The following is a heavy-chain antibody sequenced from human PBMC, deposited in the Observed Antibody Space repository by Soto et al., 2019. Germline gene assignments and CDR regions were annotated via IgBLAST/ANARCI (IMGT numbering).Heavy chain of an antibody. D-gene: IGHD4-4*01. CDR1: GFSFSSYG. Sequence: QVQLVESGGGVVQPGRSLRLSCAASGFSFSSYGMHWVRQAPGKGLEWVAVISYDGSNKYYVDSVKGRFTISRDNSKTTLYLQMNSLRAEDTAVYYCAKDVSTTVTPHGMDVWGQGTTVTVSS. J-gene: IGHJ6*02. CDR3: AKDVSTTVTPHGMDV. CDR2: ISYDGSNK. V-gene: IGHV3-30*18.